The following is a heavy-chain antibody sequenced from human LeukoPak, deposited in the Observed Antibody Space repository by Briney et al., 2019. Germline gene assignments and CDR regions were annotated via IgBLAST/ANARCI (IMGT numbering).Heavy chain of an antibody. V-gene: IGHV4-39*01. CDR3: ASYWGAGDVTYYFDY. D-gene: IGHD2-21*01. J-gene: IGHJ4*02. CDR1: GVSITSSSYY. CDR2: IYYSGST. Sequence: SETLSLTCTVSGVSITSSSYYWGWTRPSPGKGLEWIGDIYYSGSTYYNPSLKSRVTISVDTSKNQFSLKLNSVTAADTAVYYCASYWGAGDVTYYFDYWGQGTLVTVSS.